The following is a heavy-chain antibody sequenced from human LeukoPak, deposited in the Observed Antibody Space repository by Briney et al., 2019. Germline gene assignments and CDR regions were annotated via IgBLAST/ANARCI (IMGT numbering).Heavy chain of an antibody. CDR2: ISSSSSYI. J-gene: IGHJ4*02. CDR1: GFTFSSYS. CDR3: ARGQLYYDSSGFDY. Sequence: KPGGSLRLSCAASGFTFSSYSMNWVRQAPGKGLEWVSSISSSSSYIYYADSVKGRFTISRDNAKNSPYLQMNSLRAEDTAVYYCARGQLYYDSSGFDYWGQGTLVTVSS. V-gene: IGHV3-21*01. D-gene: IGHD3-22*01.